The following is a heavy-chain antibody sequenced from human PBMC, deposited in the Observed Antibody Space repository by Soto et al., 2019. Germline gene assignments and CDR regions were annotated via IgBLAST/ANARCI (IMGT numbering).Heavy chain of an antibody. J-gene: IGHJ6*03. CDR2: INRSGST. V-gene: IGHV4-34*01. CDR3: ARNRNDPRGSSGYSHYYYMDV. CDR1: GGSFSGYY. D-gene: IGHD3-3*01. Sequence: SETLSLTCAVYGGSFSGYYWSWIRQPPGKGLEWIGEINRSGSTNYNPSLKSRVTISVDTSRNQFSLKLSSVTAADTAVYYCARNRNDPRGSSGYSHYYYMDVWGKGTTVTVSS.